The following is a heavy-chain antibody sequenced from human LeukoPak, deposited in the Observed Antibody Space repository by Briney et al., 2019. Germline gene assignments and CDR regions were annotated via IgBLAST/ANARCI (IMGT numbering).Heavy chain of an antibody. D-gene: IGHD3-9*01. CDR3: ATNYDILTGPHAKFDP. Sequence: SETLSLTCAVYGGSFSGYYWSWIRQPPGKGLEWIGEINHSGSTNYNPSLKSRVTISVDTSKYQFSLKLSSVTAADTAVYYCATNYDILTGPHAKFDPWGQGTLVTVSS. CDR1: GGSFSGYY. V-gene: IGHV4-34*01. J-gene: IGHJ5*02. CDR2: INHSGST.